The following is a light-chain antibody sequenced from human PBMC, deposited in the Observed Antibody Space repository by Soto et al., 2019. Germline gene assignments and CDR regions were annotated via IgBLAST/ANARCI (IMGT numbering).Light chain of an antibody. CDR2: DAS. Sequence: EIVLTQSPDTLSLSPGERATLSCRASQSVPSNYLAWYLQKPGQAPKVLIYDASHRAAGIPARFSGSGSGTDFTLTISRREPEDFAVYYCQQYGSSSLTIGQGTRLEIK. CDR1: QSVPSNY. J-gene: IGKJ5*01. V-gene: IGKV3-20*01. CDR3: QQYGSSSLT.